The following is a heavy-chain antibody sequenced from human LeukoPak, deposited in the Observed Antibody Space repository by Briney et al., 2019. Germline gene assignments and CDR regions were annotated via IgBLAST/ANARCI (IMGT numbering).Heavy chain of an antibody. V-gene: IGHV3-66*01. CDR3: AREQAAGAYFDY. J-gene: IGHJ4*02. Sequence: GGSLRLSCAASGFTFSSYTMNWVRQAPGKGLEWVSVIYSGGSTYYADSVKGRFTISRDNSKNTLYLQMNSLRAEDTAVYYCAREQAAGAYFDYWGQGTLVTVSS. D-gene: IGHD6-13*01. CDR1: GFTFSSYT. CDR2: IYSGGST.